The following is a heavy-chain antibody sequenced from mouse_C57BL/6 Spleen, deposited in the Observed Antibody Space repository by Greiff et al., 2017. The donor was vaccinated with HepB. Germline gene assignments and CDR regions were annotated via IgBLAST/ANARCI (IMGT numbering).Heavy chain of an antibody. CDR3: ARDYYNYFDY. V-gene: IGHV5-4*01. D-gene: IGHD2-12*01. CDR2: ISDGGSYT. CDR1: GFTFSSYS. J-gene: IGHJ2*01. Sequence: EVKVVESGGGLVKPGGSLKLSCAASGFTFSSYSMSWVRQTPEKRLEWVATISDGGSYTYYPDNVKGRFTISRDNAKNNLYLQMSHLKSEDTAMYYCARDYYNYFDYWGQGTTLTVSS.